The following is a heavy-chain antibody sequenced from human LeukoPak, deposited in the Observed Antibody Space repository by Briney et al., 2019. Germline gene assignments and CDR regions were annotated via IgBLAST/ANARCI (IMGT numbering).Heavy chain of an antibody. Sequence: ASVKVSCKASGYTFTRYGISWVRQAPGQGLEWMGWISAYNGNTNYAQKLQGRVTMTTDTSTSTAYMELRSLRSDDTAVYYCAREAAFRGEVSGTQANFDYWGQGTLVTVSS. CDR1: GYTFTRYG. CDR3: AREAAFRGEVSGTQANFDY. D-gene: IGHD3-10*01. V-gene: IGHV1-18*01. CDR2: ISAYNGNT. J-gene: IGHJ4*02.